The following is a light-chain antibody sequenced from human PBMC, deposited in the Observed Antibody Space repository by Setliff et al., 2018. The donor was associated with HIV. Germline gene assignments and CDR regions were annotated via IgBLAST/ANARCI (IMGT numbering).Light chain of an antibody. CDR2: DVT. CDR1: SSDIGSYNF. J-gene: IGLJ1*01. Sequence: QSALTQPASVSGSPGPSITISCPGTSSDIGSYNFVSWYQQHPGKAPKLMISDVTRRPSGVSDRFSGSKSGHTASLTISGLQAEDEADYYCSSYTTSSTYGFGTGTKV. CDR3: SSYTTSSTYG. V-gene: IGLV2-14*03.